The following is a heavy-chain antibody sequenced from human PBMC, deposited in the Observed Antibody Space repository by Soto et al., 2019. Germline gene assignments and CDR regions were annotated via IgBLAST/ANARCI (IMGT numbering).Heavy chain of an antibody. V-gene: IGHV1-2*04. CDR3: ARDLRSMAYGSGRYTFYY. CDR1: GYSFTGDY. J-gene: IGHJ4*02. D-gene: IGHD3-10*01. CDR2: INPNSGGT. Sequence: QVQLVQSGAEVKKPGASVKVSCEASGYSFTGDYMHWVRQAPGQGLEWMGWINPNSGGTNYAQKFQGWVTMSRDTSTRPAYMGPSRMRSADTVVYSCARDLRSMAYGSGRYTFYYWGQGTLVTVSS.